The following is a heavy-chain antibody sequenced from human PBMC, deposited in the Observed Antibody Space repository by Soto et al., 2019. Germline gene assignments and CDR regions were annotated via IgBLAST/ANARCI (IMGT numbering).Heavy chain of an antibody. CDR2: TYYRSKWYN. Sequence: SQTLSLTCAISGDSVSSNSAAWNWIRQSPSRGLEWLGRTYYRSKWYNDYAVSVKSRITINPDTSKNQFSLQLNSVTPEDTAVYYCARRSGIGSGGYYYYYYGMDVWGQGTTVTVSS. D-gene: IGHD3-10*01. V-gene: IGHV6-1*01. CDR3: ARRSGIGSGGYYYYYYGMDV. CDR1: GDSVSSNSAA. J-gene: IGHJ6*02.